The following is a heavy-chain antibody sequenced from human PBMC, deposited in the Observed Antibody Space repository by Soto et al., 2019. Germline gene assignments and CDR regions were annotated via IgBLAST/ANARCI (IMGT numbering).Heavy chain of an antibody. D-gene: IGHD3-9*01. J-gene: IGHJ3*02. Sequence: GGSLRLSCAASGFTFSSYSMNWVRQAPGKGLEWVSSISSSSSYIYYADSVKGRFTISRDNAKNSLYLQMNSLRAEDTAVYYFARDPIEPRYFDWLDAFDIWGQGTMVTVSS. CDR3: ARDPIEPRYFDWLDAFDI. CDR1: GFTFSSYS. CDR2: ISSSSSYI. V-gene: IGHV3-21*01.